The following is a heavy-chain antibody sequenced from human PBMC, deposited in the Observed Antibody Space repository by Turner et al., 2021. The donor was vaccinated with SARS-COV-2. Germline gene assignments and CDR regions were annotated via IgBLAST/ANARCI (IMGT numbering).Heavy chain of an antibody. CDR1: GGSISSKS. D-gene: IGHD1-26*01. CDR3: ARHQGSASGYDHGMNV. CDR2: FYKIGSI. Sequence: QVQLQESGPRLVRPSETLSLTCTVSGGSISSKSWSWIRQSPGRGLEWIGYFYKIGSIDYNPTLRSRVTISVDTSKNQLSLNLISVTAADTAVYYCARHQGSASGYDHGMNVWGQGTAVIVSS. J-gene: IGHJ6*02. V-gene: IGHV4-59*08.